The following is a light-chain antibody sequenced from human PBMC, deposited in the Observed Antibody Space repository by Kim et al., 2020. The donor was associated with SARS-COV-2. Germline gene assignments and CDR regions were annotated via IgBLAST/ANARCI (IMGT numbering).Light chain of an antibody. CDR3: SSFAGYNNFV. CDR1: RGDIGAYDS. J-gene: IGLJ1*01. V-gene: IGLV2-8*01. Sequence: GQSAPTSYTGTRGDIGAYDSVSWFQQHPGKAPKLMIYEVTKRPSGVPDRFSGSKSGNMASLTVSGLQPDDEADYYCSSFAGYNNFVFGTGTKVTVL. CDR2: EVT.